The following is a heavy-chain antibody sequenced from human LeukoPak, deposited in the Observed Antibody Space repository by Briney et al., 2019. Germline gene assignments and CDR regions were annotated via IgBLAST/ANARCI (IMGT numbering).Heavy chain of an antibody. CDR3: AKDNLS. CDR1: GFTFSSYA. J-gene: IGHJ5*02. CDR2: ISLSGGST. Sequence: PGGSLRLSCAPSGFTFSSYAMSWVRQAPGTGLEWVSAISLSGGSTYYADSVKGRLAISRNNSKNTMYLQINRVIPEAQAVYYCAKDNLSWGQGTLVTVSS. V-gene: IGHV3-23*01.